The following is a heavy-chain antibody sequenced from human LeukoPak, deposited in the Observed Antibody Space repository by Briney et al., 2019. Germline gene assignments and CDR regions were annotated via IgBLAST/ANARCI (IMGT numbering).Heavy chain of an antibody. CDR3: ARLIWFGELSGYGMDV. Sequence: SETLSLTCTVSGGSISSSSYYWVWIRQPPGKGLEWIGSIYYRGSTYYNPSLKSRVTISVDTSKNQFSLKLSSVTAADTAVYYCARLIWFGELSGYGMDVWGQGTTVTVSS. CDR1: GGSISSSSYY. D-gene: IGHD3-10*01. CDR2: IYYRGST. J-gene: IGHJ6*02. V-gene: IGHV4-39*01.